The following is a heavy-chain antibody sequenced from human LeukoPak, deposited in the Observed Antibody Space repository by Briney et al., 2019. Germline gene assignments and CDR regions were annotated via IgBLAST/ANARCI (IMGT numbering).Heavy chain of an antibody. CDR1: GFIFSSYA. D-gene: IGHD1-26*01. CDR2: ISYDESNK. Sequence: GGSLRLSCAASGFIFSSYAMHRVRQAPGKGLEWVAVISYDESNKYYADSVKGRFTISRDNSKNTLYLQMNSLRTEDTAVYYCARGLVGATRRGVTYYFDYWGQGTLVTVSS. J-gene: IGHJ4*02. CDR3: ARGLVGATRRGVTYYFDY. V-gene: IGHV3-30-3*01.